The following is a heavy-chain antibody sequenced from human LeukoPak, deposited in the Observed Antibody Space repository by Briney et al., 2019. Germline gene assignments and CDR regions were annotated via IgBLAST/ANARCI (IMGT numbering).Heavy chain of an antibody. D-gene: IGHD4-17*01. V-gene: IGHV6-1*01. CDR3: AGAYGTYLHFDY. CDR2: TYYRSKWYN. J-gene: IGHJ4*02. Sequence: SQTLSLTCAISVDSVSSNSAAWNWIRQSPSRGLEWLGRTYYRSKWYNEYAVSVKSRLSITPDTSKNHFSLQLNFVTPEDTATYYCAGAYGTYLHFDYWGQGSLVTVSS. CDR1: VDSVSSNSAA.